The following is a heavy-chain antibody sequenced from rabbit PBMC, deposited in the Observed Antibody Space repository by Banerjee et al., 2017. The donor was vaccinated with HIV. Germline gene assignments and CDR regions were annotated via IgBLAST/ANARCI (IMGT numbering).Heavy chain of an antibody. CDR1: GFSLSSNE. CDR3: SRTGSSWSLNL. Sequence: QQQLKETGGGLVKPGGYLTLSCKASGFSLSSNELDWVRQAPGKGLEYIGWISTFGIAYYANWVNGRFTISSDNAQNTVGLQLNSLTAADTATYFCSRTGSSWSLNLWGPGTLVTVS. V-gene: IGHV1S29*01. J-gene: IGHJ4*01. CDR2: ISTFGIA. D-gene: IGHD8-1*01.